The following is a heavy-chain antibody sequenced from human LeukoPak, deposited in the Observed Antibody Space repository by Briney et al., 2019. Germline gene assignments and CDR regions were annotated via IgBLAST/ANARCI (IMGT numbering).Heavy chain of an antibody. CDR2: MNPSNGNT. Sequence: ASVKVSCKASGYTFTSYGILWVRQAPGQRLEWMGWMNPSNGNTKYSQRFQGRVSISRDTSATTAYMELSSLRSEDTAVYYCARVGVGPWGQGTLVTVSS. J-gene: IGHJ5*02. V-gene: IGHV1-3*01. CDR1: GYTFTSYG. CDR3: ARVGVGP. D-gene: IGHD2-8*01.